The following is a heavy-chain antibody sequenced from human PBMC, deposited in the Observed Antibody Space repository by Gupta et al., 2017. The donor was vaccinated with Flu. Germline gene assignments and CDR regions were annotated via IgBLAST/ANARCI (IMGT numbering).Heavy chain of an antibody. CDR3: ARPDRDAFDI. Sequence: YSGSTNYNPSLKSRVTISVDTSKNQFSLKLSSVTAADTAVYYCARPDRDAFDIWGQGTMVTVSS. V-gene: IGHV4-61*07. CDR2: YSGST. J-gene: IGHJ3*02.